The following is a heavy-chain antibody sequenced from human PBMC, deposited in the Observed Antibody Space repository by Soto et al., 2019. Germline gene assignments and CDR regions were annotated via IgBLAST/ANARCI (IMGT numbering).Heavy chain of an antibody. J-gene: IGHJ5*02. CDR2: ISYDGSNK. CDR1: GFTFSSYG. V-gene: IGHV3-30*18. D-gene: IGHD3-16*01. CDR3: AKDPIPLSRGCIITDNWFDP. Sequence: QVQLVESGGGVVQPGRSLRLSCAASGFTFSSYGMHWVRQAPGKGLEWVAVISYDGSNKYYADSVKGRFTISRDNSKNTLYLQMNSLRAEDTAVYYCAKDPIPLSRGCIITDNWFDPWGQGTLVPVSS.